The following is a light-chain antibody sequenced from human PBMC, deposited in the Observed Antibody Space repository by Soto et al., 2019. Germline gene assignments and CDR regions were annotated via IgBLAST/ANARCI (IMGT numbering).Light chain of an antibody. CDR3: QQYNTYPVT. J-gene: IGKJ2*01. CDR1: QSISSW. Sequence: DIQMTQSPSTLSASVGDRVTITCRASQSISSWLAWYQQKPGKAPKLLIYKASSLESGVPSRFSGSGSGTEFTHTLSSLQPDDFATYYCQQYNTYPVTFGQGTKLEIK. CDR2: KAS. V-gene: IGKV1-5*03.